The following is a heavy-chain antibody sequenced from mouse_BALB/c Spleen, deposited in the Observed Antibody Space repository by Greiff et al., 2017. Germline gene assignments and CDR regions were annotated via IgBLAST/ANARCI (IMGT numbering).Heavy chain of an antibody. CDR3: ARAGYYGNPYYYAMDY. CDR1: GFTFSSYG. J-gene: IGHJ4*01. D-gene: IGHD2-1*01. CDR2: INSNGGST. V-gene: IGHV5-6-3*01. Sequence: EVKLVESGGGLVQPGGSLKLSCAASGFTFSSYGMSWVRQTPDKRLELVATINSNGGSTYYPDSVKGRFTISRDNAKNTLYLQMSSLKSEDTAMYYCARAGYYGNPYYYAMDYWGQGTSVTVSS.